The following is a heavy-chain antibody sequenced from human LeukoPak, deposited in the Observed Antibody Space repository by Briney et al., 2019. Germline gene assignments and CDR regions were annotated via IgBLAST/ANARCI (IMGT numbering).Heavy chain of an antibody. V-gene: IGHV3-66*01. J-gene: IGHJ6*02. CDR1: GFTVSSNY. CDR3: ARDGDIVATIAFYYYYGMDV. D-gene: IGHD5-12*01. Sequence: PGGSLRLSCAASGFTVSSNYMSWVRQAPGKGLEWVSVIYSGGSTYYADSVKGRFTISRDNSKNTLYLQMNSLRAEDTAVYYCARDGDIVATIAFYYYYGMDVWGQGTTVTVSS. CDR2: IYSGGST.